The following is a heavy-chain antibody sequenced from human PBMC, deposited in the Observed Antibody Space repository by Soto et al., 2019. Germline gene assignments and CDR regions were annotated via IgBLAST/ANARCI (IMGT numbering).Heavy chain of an antibody. CDR3: TRAQNDTSSETYY. Sequence: QVQLVQSGAEVKKPGASVKVSCKASGYTFTNYGINWVRQAPGQGLEWVGRISAYNGNTNYAQKLQGRVTMTTETSTSAAYMEVRSLRSDDTAVYYCTRAQNDTSSETYYWGQGTLVTVSS. CDR2: ISAYNGNT. J-gene: IGHJ4*02. D-gene: IGHD6-6*01. V-gene: IGHV1-18*04. CDR1: GYTFTNYG.